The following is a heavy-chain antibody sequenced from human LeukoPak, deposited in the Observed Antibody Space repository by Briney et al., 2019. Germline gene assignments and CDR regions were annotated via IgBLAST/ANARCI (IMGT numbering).Heavy chain of an antibody. Sequence: KPLETLSLTCTVSGGSINNYYWTWIRQPAGKGLAWIGRIYTSGSTNYNPSLKSRVTMSVDTSKSQFSLKLSSVTAADTAVYYCARGGYEYYYMDVWGKGTTVTVSS. D-gene: IGHD3-16*01. CDR3: ARGGYEYYYMDV. J-gene: IGHJ6*03. CDR1: GGSINNYY. V-gene: IGHV4-4*07. CDR2: IYTSGST.